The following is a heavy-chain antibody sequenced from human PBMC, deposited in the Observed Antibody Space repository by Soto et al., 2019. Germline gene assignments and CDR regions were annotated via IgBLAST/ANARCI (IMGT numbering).Heavy chain of an antibody. CDR1: GCLISSGYY. J-gene: IGHJ4*02. Sequence: ERLSRSGAVSGCLISSGYYWGWVRQTPGKGLEWLGSIDYSGRTYKNPSLKSRVSASVDLSKNQFSLNLRSVSAADTAVYFCARDLSSGYASYYFDYWGQGTMVTVPS. D-gene: IGHD3-22*01. CDR3: ARDLSSGYASYYFDY. CDR2: IDYSGRT. V-gene: IGHV4-38-2*02.